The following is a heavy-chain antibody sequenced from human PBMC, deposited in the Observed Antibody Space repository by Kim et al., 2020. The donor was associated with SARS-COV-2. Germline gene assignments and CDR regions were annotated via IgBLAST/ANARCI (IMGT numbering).Heavy chain of an antibody. CDR2: IVVGSGNT. Sequence: SVKVSCKASGFTFTSSAVQWVRQARGQRLEWIGWIVVGSGNTNYAQKFQERVTITRDMSTSTAYMELSSLRSEDTAVYYCAADSKGRVVMRVWGQGTLVTVSS. D-gene: IGHD3-3*01. CDR1: GFTFTSSA. V-gene: IGHV1-58*01. CDR3: AADSKGRVVMRV. J-gene: IGHJ4*02.